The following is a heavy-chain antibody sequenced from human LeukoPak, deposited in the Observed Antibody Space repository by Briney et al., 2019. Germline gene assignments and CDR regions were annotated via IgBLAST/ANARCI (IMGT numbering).Heavy chain of an antibody. D-gene: IGHD3-22*01. CDR1: GFSFISYA. CDR2: ISGRGGRT. CDR3: AKDTGITMIVVVRGTFDY. V-gene: IGHV3-23*01. Sequence: GGSLRLSCAASGFSFISYAMSWVRQAPGGGLEWVSAISGRGGRTYYAGSVKGRFTISRDNSKNTMYLQMNSLRAEDTAVYYCAKDTGITMIVVVRGTFDYWGQGTLVTVSS. J-gene: IGHJ4*02.